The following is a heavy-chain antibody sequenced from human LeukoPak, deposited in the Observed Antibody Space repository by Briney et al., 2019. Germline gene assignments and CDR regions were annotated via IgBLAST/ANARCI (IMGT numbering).Heavy chain of an antibody. Sequence: SVKVSCKASGGTFSSYAISWVRQAPGQGLEWMGRIIPILGLANYAQKFQGRVTITADKSTSTAYMELSSLRSEDTAVYYCARHGYSYVGRKGEWYWGQGTLVSVSS. CDR1: GGTFSSYA. CDR3: ARHGYSYVGRKGEWY. CDR2: IIPILGLA. D-gene: IGHD5-18*01. J-gene: IGHJ4*02. V-gene: IGHV1-69*04.